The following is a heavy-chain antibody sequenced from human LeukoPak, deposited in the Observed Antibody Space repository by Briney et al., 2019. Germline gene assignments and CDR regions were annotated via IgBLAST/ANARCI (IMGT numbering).Heavy chain of an antibody. CDR2: IYHSGST. CDR1: GYSISSGYY. V-gene: IGHV4-38-2*02. D-gene: IGHD2-15*01. CDR3: ARGEFYCSGGSCYPPSWT. J-gene: IGHJ1*01. Sequence: SETLSLTCTVSGYSISSGYYWGWIRQPPGKGLEWIGSIYHSGSTYYNPSLKSRVTISVDTSKNQFSLKLSSVTAADTAVYYCARGEFYCSGGSCYPPSWTWGQGTLVTVSS.